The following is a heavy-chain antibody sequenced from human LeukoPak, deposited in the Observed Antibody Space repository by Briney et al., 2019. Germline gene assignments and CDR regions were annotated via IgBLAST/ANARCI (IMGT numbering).Heavy chain of an antibody. CDR2: INSDGSST. Sequence: GGSLRLSCAASGFTFSSYWMHWVRQAPGKGLVWVSRINSDGSSTNYADSVKGRFTISRDNAKNTLYLQMNSLRAEDTAVYYCARAGLYYDSSGAFDYWGQGTLVTVSS. CDR3: ARAGLYYDSSGAFDY. V-gene: IGHV3-74*01. D-gene: IGHD3-22*01. J-gene: IGHJ4*02. CDR1: GFTFSSYW.